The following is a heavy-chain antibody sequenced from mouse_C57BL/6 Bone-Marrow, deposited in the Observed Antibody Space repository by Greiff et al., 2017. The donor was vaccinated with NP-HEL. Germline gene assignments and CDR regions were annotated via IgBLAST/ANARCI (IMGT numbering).Heavy chain of an antibody. CDR3: ARGRDYGYDGFDY. J-gene: IGHJ2*01. CDR1: GYSITNGNHW. V-gene: IGHV3-4*01. D-gene: IGHD2-2*01. Sequence: EVKLLESGPALVKPSQTVSLPCTVTGYSITNGNHWWNWIRQVSGSKLEWIGYISSSGSTDSNPSLKSRIFITRDTSKNQLFLQLNSVTTEYIATYYCARGRDYGYDGFDYWGQGTTLTVSS. CDR2: ISSSGST.